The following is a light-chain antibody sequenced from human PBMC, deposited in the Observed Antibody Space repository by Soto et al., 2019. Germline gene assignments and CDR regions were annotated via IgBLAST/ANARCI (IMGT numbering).Light chain of an antibody. V-gene: IGKV3-11*01. Sequence: IVWIQSARTRAVSGESGDTGGLSVSQSVSSYLAWYQQKPGQAPRLLIYDASNRATGIPARFSVSGPETAYALALRSLEPEDSALPNYQPRSNSPQTFGQGTKVDIK. CDR1: QSVSSY. CDR3: QPRSNSPQT. J-gene: IGKJ1*01. CDR2: DAS.